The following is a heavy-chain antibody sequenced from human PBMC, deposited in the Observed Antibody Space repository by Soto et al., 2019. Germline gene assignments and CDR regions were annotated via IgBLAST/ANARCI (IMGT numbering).Heavy chain of an antibody. Sequence: ASVKVSCKASGYTFTSYGISWVRQAPGQGLEWMGWISAYNGNTNYAQKLQGRVTMTTDTSTSTAYMELRSLRSDDTAVYYCARDPPRNYYGSGSYYRFDYWGQGTLVTVSS. J-gene: IGHJ4*02. V-gene: IGHV1-18*01. CDR2: ISAYNGNT. CDR1: GYTFTSYG. D-gene: IGHD3-10*01. CDR3: ARDPPRNYYGSGSYYRFDY.